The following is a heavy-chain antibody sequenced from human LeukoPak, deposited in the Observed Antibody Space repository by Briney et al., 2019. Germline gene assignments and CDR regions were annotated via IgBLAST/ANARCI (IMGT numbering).Heavy chain of an antibody. CDR2: IYHSGST. CDR1: GGSISSSHW. V-gene: IGHV4-4*02. Sequence: SETLSLTCAVSGGSISSSHWWSWVRQPPGKGLEWIGEIYHSGSTNYNPSLKSRVTISVDTSKNQLSLKLSSVTAADTTVYYCARGGWNKFDYWGQGTLVTVSS. D-gene: IGHD3-22*01. J-gene: IGHJ4*02. CDR3: ARGGWNKFDY.